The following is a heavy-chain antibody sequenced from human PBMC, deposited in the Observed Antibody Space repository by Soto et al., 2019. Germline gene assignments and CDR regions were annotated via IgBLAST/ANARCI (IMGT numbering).Heavy chain of an antibody. D-gene: IGHD1-1*01. CDR2: IIPIFGTA. CDR3: AGNPNFDYYYGMDV. CDR1: GGTFSSYA. V-gene: IGHV1-69*13. J-gene: IGHJ6*02. Sequence: SVKVSCKASGGTFSSYAIRWVRQAPGQGLEWMGGIIPIFGTANYAQKFQGRVTITADESTSTAYMELSSLRSEDTAVYYCAGNPNFDYYYGMDVWGQGTTVTVYS.